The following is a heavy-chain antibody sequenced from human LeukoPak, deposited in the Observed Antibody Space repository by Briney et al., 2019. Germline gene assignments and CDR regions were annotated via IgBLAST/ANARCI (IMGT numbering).Heavy chain of an antibody. D-gene: IGHD3-9*01. V-gene: IGHV1-18*01. Sequence: ASVKVSCRTSGYRFSLYGISWVRQAPGQGLEWMGWISTYNGNTNYAQKLQGRVTMTTDTSTSTAYMELRSLRSDDTAVYYCARIRYLANWFDPWGQGTLVTVSS. CDR3: ARIRYLANWFDP. CDR1: GYRFSLYG. CDR2: ISTYNGNT. J-gene: IGHJ5*02.